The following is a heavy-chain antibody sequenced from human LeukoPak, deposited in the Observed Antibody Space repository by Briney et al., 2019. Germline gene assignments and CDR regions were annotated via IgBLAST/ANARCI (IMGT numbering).Heavy chain of an antibody. D-gene: IGHD6-13*01. CDR1: GGSFSGYY. CDR2: INHSGST. V-gene: IGHV4-34*01. Sequence: SETLSLTCAVYGGSFSGYYWSWIRQPPGKGLEWIGEINHSGSTNYNPSLKSRVTISVDTSKNQFSLKLSSVTAADTAVYYCARRSSSWYGHFDYWGQGTLVTVSS. CDR3: ARRSSSWYGHFDY. J-gene: IGHJ4*02.